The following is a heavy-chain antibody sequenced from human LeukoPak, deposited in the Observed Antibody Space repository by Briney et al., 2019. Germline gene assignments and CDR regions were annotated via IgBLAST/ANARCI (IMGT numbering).Heavy chain of an antibody. CDR1: GGSFSGYY. Sequence: SETLSLTCAVYGGSFSGYYWSWIRQPPGKGLEWIGEINHSGSTNYNPSLKSRVTISVDTSKNQFSLKLSSVTAADTAVYYCARHIKGYPYYYYYMDVWGKGTTVTISS. CDR2: INHSGST. J-gene: IGHJ6*03. CDR3: ARHIKGYPYYYYYMDV. D-gene: IGHD2-15*01. V-gene: IGHV4-34*01.